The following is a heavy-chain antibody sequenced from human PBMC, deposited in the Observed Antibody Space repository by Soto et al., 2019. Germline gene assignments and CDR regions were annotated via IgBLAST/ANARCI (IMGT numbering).Heavy chain of an antibody. J-gene: IGHJ4*02. Sequence: PGGSLILSCGASGFTFSSYCMHWVRQAPGKGLEWVAVISYDGSNKYYADSVKGRFTISRDNAKNTLYLQMNSLRAEDTAVYYCARDQTVAGPTTFDYCGQGTLVTVS. V-gene: IGHV3-30*03. D-gene: IGHD6-19*01. CDR2: ISYDGSNK. CDR1: GFTFSSYC. CDR3: ARDQTVAGPTTFDY.